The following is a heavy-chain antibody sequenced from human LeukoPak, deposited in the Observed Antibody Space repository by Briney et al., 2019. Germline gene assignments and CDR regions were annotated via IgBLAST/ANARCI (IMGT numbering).Heavy chain of an antibody. CDR1: GFTFSSYA. J-gene: IGHJ4*03. CDR2: ISYDGSNK. V-gene: IGHV3-30*04. D-gene: IGHD3-3*01. CDR3: ASEIIFGSFDY. Sequence: GGSLRLSCAASGFTFSSYAMHWVRQAPGKGLEWVAVISYDGSNKYYADSVKGRFTISRDNSKNTLYLQMNSLRAEDTAVYYCASEIIFGSFDYWGKGTTVTISS.